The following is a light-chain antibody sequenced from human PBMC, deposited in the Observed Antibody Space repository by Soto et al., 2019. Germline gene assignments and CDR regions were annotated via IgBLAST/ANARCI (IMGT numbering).Light chain of an antibody. Sequence: EIVLTQSPATLSFSPVEMATLSGRASQSVNIYLTWFKQKPGQDPRILIFDASDRPTDIPARFSGSGSGTDFTLTIRSIEHEDFEVYYCQKRSNWQINFGKGTKLEIK. CDR1: QSVNIY. J-gene: IGKJ5*01. CDR3: QKRSNWQIN. V-gene: IGKV3-11*01. CDR2: DAS.